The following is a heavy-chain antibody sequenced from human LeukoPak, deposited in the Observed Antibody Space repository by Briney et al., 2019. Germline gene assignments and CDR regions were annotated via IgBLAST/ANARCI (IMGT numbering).Heavy chain of an antibody. J-gene: IGHJ4*02. V-gene: IGHV4-61*02. CDR2: IYTSGST. D-gene: IGHD4-17*01. CDR1: GGSISSGSYY. Sequence: PSQTLSLTCTVSGGSISSGSYYWSWIRQPAGKGLEWIGRIYTSGSTNYNPSLKSRVTISVDTSKNQFSLKLSSVTAADTAVYYCAGGTTGAYWGQGTLVTVSS. CDR3: AGGTTGAY.